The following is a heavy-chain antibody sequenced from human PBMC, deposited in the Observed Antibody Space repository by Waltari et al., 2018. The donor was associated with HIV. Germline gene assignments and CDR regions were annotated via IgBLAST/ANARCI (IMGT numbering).Heavy chain of an antibody. CDR1: GFTFTNYW. CDR3: ARIGTFPHNYAIDF. Sequence: EVQLMESGGGLVQSGGSLRLSCAASGFTFTNYWMSWVRQTPGKGLEWVAYIKDDGSEKYYMGSVKGRFTISRDNAKNSMCLQMNSLRAEDTAVYYCARIGTFPHNYAIDFWGQGTTVTVSS. CDR2: IKDDGSEK. D-gene: IGHD1-26*01. J-gene: IGHJ6*02. V-gene: IGHV3-7*01.